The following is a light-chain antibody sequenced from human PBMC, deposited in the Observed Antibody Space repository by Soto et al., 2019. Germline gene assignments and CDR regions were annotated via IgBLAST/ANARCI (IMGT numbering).Light chain of an antibody. V-gene: IGKV1-5*03. CDR3: KQYYSNWA. CDR1: QSISSW. J-gene: IGKJ1*01. CDR2: KAS. Sequence: DIQMTQSPSILSASVGDSVTITCRASQSISSWLAWYQQKPGRAPELLIFKASSLESGVPSRFSGSGSGTEFTLTISSLQPDDFATYYCKQYYSNWAFGQGTKVEIK.